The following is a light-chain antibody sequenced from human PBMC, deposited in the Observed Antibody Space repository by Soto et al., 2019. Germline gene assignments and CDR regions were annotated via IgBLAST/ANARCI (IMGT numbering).Light chain of an antibody. Sequence: EIVXTXSPAXLSXSXGERATLSCRASQSVSSNLAWYQQKPGQAPRLLIYGASTRATGIPARFSGSRSGTEFTLTISSLQSEDFAVYYCQQYNNWRGTFGQGTKVEIK. CDR2: GAS. V-gene: IGKV3-15*01. CDR1: QSVSSN. J-gene: IGKJ1*01. CDR3: QQYNNWRGT.